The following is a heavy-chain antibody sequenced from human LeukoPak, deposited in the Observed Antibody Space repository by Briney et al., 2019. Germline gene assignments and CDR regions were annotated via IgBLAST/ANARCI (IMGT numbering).Heavy chain of an antibody. CDR1: GGSFSGYY. Sequence: PSETLSLTCAVYGGSFSGYYWSWIRQPPGKGLEWIVEINHSGSTNDNPSLKRRVTISVDTSKNPFSLKLSSVTAADTAVYYCALAAAGTSDYWGQGTLVTVSS. V-gene: IGHV4-34*01. CDR2: INHSGST. CDR3: ALAAAGTSDY. D-gene: IGHD6-13*01. J-gene: IGHJ4*02.